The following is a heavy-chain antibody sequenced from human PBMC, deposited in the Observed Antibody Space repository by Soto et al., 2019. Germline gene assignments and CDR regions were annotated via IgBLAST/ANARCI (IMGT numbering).Heavy chain of an antibody. Sequence: ASVKVSCKASGYTFTSYAMHWVRQAPGQRLEWKGWINAGNGNTKYSQKFQGRVTITRDTSASTAYMELSSPRSEDMAVYYCAILLFVRNSGPYYYYYGMDVWGQGTTVTVSS. V-gene: IGHV1-3*01. CDR3: AILLFVRNSGPYYYYYGMDV. D-gene: IGHD3-10*01. CDR1: GYTFTSYA. J-gene: IGHJ6*02. CDR2: INAGNGNT.